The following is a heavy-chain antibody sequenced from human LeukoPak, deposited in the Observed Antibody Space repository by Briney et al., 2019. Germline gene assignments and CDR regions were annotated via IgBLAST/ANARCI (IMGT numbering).Heavy chain of an antibody. J-gene: IGHJ3*02. CDR3: ARLDYGDYDAFDI. V-gene: IGHV4-39*01. Sequence: SETLSLTCTVSGGSISSSSYYWGWIRQPPGKGLEWIGSIYYSGSTYYNPSLKSRVTISVGTSKNQFSLKLSSVTAADTAVYYCARLDYGDYDAFDIWGQGTMVTVSS. CDR2: IYYSGST. D-gene: IGHD4-17*01. CDR1: GGSISSSSYY.